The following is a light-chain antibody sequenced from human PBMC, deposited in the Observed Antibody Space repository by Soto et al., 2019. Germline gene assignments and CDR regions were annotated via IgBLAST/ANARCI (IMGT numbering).Light chain of an antibody. CDR2: GAS. V-gene: IGKV3-20*01. CDR3: QQYGYSLWT. J-gene: IGKJ1*01. CDR1: QSVSSSY. Sequence: EIVLTQSPGTLSLSLGERATLSCRASQSVSSSYLAWYQQKPGQAPRLLIYGASRRVTGIPDRFSGSGSGTDFTLTISILEPEDFAVYYCQQYGYSLWTFGPGTKVEIK.